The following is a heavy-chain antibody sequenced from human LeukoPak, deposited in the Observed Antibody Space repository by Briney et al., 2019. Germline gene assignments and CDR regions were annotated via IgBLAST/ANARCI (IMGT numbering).Heavy chain of an antibody. D-gene: IGHD4-11*01. CDR2: MNPNSGDT. CDR3: ARGVATNY. J-gene: IGHJ4*02. Sequence: ASVKVSCKASGYTFTGYYMHWVRQAPGQGLEWMGWMNPNSGDTDYAQNFQGRVTMTRNTSISTAYMELSSLRSEDTAVYYCARGVATNYWGQGTLVTVSS. V-gene: IGHV1-8*02. CDR1: GYTFTGYY.